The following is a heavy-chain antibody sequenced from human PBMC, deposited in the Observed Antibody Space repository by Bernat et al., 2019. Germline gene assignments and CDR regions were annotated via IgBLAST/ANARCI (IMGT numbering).Heavy chain of an antibody. J-gene: IGHJ4*02. Sequence: QVQLVESGGGVVQPGRSLRLSCAASGFTFSSYGMHWVRQAPGKGLEWVATISYDGSDKHYADSVQGRVTVSRDNSKNTLYLQMNSLRAEDTAVYYCAKSPGSGWDFDYWGRGTLVTVSS. CDR2: ISYDGSDK. CDR1: GFTFSSYG. CDR3: AKSPGSGWDFDY. V-gene: IGHV3-30*18. D-gene: IGHD6-19*01.